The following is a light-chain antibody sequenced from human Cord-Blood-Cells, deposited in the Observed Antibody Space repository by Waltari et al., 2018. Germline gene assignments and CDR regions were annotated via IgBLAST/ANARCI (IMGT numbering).Light chain of an antibody. CDR1: SSDFASYNL. CDR3: CSYAGSSTWV. J-gene: IGLJ3*02. Sequence: QSALTQPASVSGSPGRSITISCTGTSSDFASYNLVSWYQQHPGKAPKLMIYEGSKRPSGVSNRFSGSKSGNTASLTISGLQAEDEADYYCCSYAGSSTWVFGGGTKLTVL. CDR2: EGS. V-gene: IGLV2-23*01.